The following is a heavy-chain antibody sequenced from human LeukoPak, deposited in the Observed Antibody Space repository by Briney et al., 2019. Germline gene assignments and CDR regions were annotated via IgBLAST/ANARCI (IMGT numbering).Heavy chain of an antibody. D-gene: IGHD3-10*01. V-gene: IGHV4-34*01. CDR3: ARARNWYGSGSYYKASGWFDP. CDR2: ISHSGST. J-gene: IGHJ5*02. CDR1: GGSFSGYY. Sequence: PSETLSLTCAVYGGSFSGYYWSWIRQPPGKGLKWIGEISHSGSTNYNPSLKSRVTISVDTSKNQFSLKLSSVTAADTAVYYCARARNWYGSGSYYKASGWFDPWGQGTLVTVSS.